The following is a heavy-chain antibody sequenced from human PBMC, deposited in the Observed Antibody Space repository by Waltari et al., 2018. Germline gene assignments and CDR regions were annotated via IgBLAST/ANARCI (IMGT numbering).Heavy chain of an antibody. Sequence: EVQLVESGGGLVQPGGSLRLSCAASGFTFSSYSMNWVRQAPGKGLEWVSYISSSSSTIYYADSVKGRFTISRDNAKNSLYLQMNSLRAEDTAVYYCARDRRSSGWYDEGWYFDLWGRGTLVTVSS. J-gene: IGHJ2*01. CDR2: ISSSSSTI. D-gene: IGHD6-19*01. CDR3: ARDRRSSGWYDEGWYFDL. V-gene: IGHV3-48*01. CDR1: GFTFSSYS.